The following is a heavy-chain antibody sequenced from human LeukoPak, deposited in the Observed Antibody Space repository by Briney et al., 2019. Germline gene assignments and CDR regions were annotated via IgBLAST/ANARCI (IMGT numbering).Heavy chain of an antibody. J-gene: IGHJ5*02. CDR1: GFTFSSYS. V-gene: IGHV3-23*01. Sequence: GGSLRLSCAASGFTFSSYSMSWVRQAPGKGLEWVSVISGNGGDTFYADSVKGRFTISSDNSKHTLYLQMNSLRVEDTAVYYCAKDVVVGAIWGWFGPWGQGTLVTVSS. CDR2: ISGNGGDT. CDR3: AKDVVVGAIWGWFGP. D-gene: IGHD2-15*01.